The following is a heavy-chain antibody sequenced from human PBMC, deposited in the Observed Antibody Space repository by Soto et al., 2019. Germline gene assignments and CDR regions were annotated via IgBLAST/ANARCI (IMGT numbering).Heavy chain of an antibody. CDR1: GFTFSSYA. J-gene: IGHJ4*02. CDR2: ISYDGSNK. CDR3: ARDPDYSIAVAGFLDY. V-gene: IGHV3-30-3*01. D-gene: IGHD6-19*01. Sequence: GGSLRLSCAASGFTFSSYAMHWVRQAPGKGLEWVAVISYDGSNKYYADSVKGRFTISRDNSKNTLYLQMNSLRAEDTAVYYCARDPDYSIAVAGFLDYWGQGTLVTVSS.